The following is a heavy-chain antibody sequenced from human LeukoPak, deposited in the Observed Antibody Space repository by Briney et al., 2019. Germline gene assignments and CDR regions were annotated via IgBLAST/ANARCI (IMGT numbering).Heavy chain of an antibody. Sequence: SETLSLTCTVSGGSISSYCWSWIRQPPGKGLEWIGYIYYSGSTNYNPSLKSRVTISVDTSKNQFSLKLSSVTAADTAVYYCAREGSGGYGYCSGGSCSNDAFDIWGQGTMVTVSS. CDR3: AREGSGGYGYCSGGSCSNDAFDI. D-gene: IGHD2-15*01. CDR2: IYYSGST. V-gene: IGHV4-59*01. CDR1: GGSISSYC. J-gene: IGHJ3*02.